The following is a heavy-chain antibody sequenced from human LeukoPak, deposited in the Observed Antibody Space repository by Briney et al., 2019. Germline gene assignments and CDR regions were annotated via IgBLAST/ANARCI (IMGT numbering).Heavy chain of an antibody. CDR3: ARAGGVHNTPLDLDY. CDR2: FSYSGST. D-gene: IGHD3/OR15-3a*01. J-gene: IGHJ4*02. Sequence: SEPLSLTCTVSGASISSHYWSWIRQPPGKGLEWIGDFSYSGSTNYNPSLKSRVTISVDTSKNQFSLKLTSVTAADTAVYYCARAGGVHNTPLDLDYWGQGVLVTVSS. CDR1: GASISSHY. V-gene: IGHV4-59*11.